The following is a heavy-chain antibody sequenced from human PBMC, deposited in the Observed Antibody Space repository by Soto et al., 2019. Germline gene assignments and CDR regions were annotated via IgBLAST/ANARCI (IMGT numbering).Heavy chain of an antibody. CDR1: GFTFSSYG. Sequence: GGSLRLSCTASGFTFSSYGMHWVRQAPGKGLEWVAVISYDGSNKYYADSVKGRFTISRDNSKNTLYLQMNSLRAEDTAVYYCAKGDIIAVAGTLDYWGQGTLVTVSS. CDR3: AKGDIIAVAGTLDY. CDR2: ISYDGSNK. V-gene: IGHV3-30*18. D-gene: IGHD6-19*01. J-gene: IGHJ4*02.